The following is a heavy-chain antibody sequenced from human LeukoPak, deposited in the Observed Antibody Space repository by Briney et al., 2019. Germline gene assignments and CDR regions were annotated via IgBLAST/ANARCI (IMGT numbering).Heavy chain of an antibody. CDR1: GFTFDDYG. CDR3: ARALYYDFWSGSPDDAFDI. V-gene: IGHV3-20*01. CDR2: INWNGGST. J-gene: IGHJ3*02. D-gene: IGHD3-3*01. Sequence: GGSLRLSCAASGFTFDDYGMSWVRQAPEKGLEWVSGINWNGGSTGYADSVKGRFTISRDNAKNSLYLQMNSLRAEDTALYHCARALYYDFWSGSPDDAFDIWGQGTMVTVSS.